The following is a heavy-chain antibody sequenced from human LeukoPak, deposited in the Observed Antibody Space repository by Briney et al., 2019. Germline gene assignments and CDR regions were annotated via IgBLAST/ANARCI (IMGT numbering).Heavy chain of an antibody. CDR3: ARHLPGYCSSTSCSKHGGNWFDP. CDR1: GGSISSSSYY. CDR2: IYYSGST. V-gene: IGHV4-39*01. Sequence: PSETPSLTCTVSGGSISSSSYYWGWIRQPPGKGLEWIGSIYYSGSTYYNPSLKSRVTISVDTSKNQFSLKLSSVTAADTAVYYCARHLPGYCSSTSCSKHGGNWFDPWGQGTLVTVSS. D-gene: IGHD2-2*01. J-gene: IGHJ5*02.